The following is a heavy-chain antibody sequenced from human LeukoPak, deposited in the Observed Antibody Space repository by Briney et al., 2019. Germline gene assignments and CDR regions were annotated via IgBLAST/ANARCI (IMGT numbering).Heavy chain of an antibody. V-gene: IGHV1-18*01. CDR1: GYTFTSYG. J-gene: IGHJ6*03. CDR2: ISAYNGNT. Sequence: GASVKVSCKASGYTFTSYGISWVRQAPGQGLEWMGWISAYNGNTNYAQKLQGRVTMTTDTSTSTAYMELRSLRSDDTAVYYCARSFNVLRYFDWLEHDYYYYMDVWGKGTTVTISS. CDR3: ARSFNVLRYFDWLEHDYYYYMDV. D-gene: IGHD3-9*01.